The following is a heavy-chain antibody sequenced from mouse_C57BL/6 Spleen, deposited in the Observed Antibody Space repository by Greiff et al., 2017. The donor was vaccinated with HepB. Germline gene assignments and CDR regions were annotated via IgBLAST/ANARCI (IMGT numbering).Heavy chain of an antibody. CDR3: AREGYGNYAWFAY. J-gene: IGHJ3*01. D-gene: IGHD2-1*01. V-gene: IGHV1-52*01. CDR2: IDPSDSET. Sequence: QVHVKQPGAELVRPGSSVKLSCKASGYTLTSYWMHWVKQRPIQGLEWIGNIDPSDSETHYNQKFKDKATLTVDKSSSTAYMQLSSLTSEDSAVYYCAREGYGNYAWFAYWGQGTLVTVSA. CDR1: GYTLTSYW.